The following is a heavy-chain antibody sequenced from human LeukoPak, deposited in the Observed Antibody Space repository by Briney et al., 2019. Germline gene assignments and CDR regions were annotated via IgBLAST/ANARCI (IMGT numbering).Heavy chain of an antibody. CDR1: GYTFTSYG. D-gene: IGHD4-11*01. CDR3: ARGPAYSNYFHDAFVV. V-gene: IGHV1-18*01. Sequence: ASVKVSCKASGYTFTSYGISWVRQAPGQGLEWMGWISAYNGNTNYAQKLQGRVTMTTDTSTSTAYMELRSLRSDDTAVYYCARGPAYSNYFHDAFVVWGQGTMVTVSS. J-gene: IGHJ3*01. CDR2: ISAYNGNT.